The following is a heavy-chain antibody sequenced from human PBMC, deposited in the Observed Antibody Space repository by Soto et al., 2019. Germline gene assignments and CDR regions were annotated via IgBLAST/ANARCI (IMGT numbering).Heavy chain of an antibody. CDR2: IWYDGSLT. Sequence: PGGSLRLSCAASGFTFSTYGMLWVRQAPGKGLEWVAVIWYDGSLTYYGDYVKGRFTISRDNSKNTLYLQMNSLRAEDTAVYYCAKEGEYGDFTAFDYWGQGT. CDR3: AKEGEYGDFTAFDY. CDR1: GFTFSTYG. D-gene: IGHD4-17*01. J-gene: IGHJ4*02. V-gene: IGHV3-33*06.